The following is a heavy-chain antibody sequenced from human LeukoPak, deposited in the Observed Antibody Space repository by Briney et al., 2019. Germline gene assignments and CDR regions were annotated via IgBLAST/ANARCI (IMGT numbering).Heavy chain of an antibody. CDR1: GGSFSGYY. CDR2: INHSGST. J-gene: IGHJ5*02. CDR3: ASVTVTTYSWFDP. Sequence: KTSETLSLTCAVYGGSFSGYYWSWIRQPPGKGLEWFGEINHSGSTNYNPSLKSRVTISVDTSKNQFSLKLSSVTAADTAVYYCASVTVTTYSWFDPWGQGTLVTVSS. D-gene: IGHD4-11*01. V-gene: IGHV4-34*01.